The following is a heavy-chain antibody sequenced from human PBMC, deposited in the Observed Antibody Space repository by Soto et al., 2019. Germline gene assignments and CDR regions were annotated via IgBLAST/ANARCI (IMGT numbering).Heavy chain of an antibody. Sequence: SETLSLTCAVYGGSFSGHSWTWIRQSPGKGLEWIGDINHSGRVNYSPSLKSRVTISLDTSKNQFSLTLSAVTAADTAMYYCSTRAYDTNGYYRFDPWGQGSQVTVSS. CDR2: INHSGRV. V-gene: IGHV4-34*01. J-gene: IGHJ5*01. D-gene: IGHD3-22*01. CDR3: STRAYDTNGYYRFDP. CDR1: GGSFSGHS.